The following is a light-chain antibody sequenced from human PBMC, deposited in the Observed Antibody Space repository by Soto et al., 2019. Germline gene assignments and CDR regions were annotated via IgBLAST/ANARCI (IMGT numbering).Light chain of an antibody. J-gene: IGLJ1*01. CDR3: AAWDDSLNAYV. Sequence: QSVLTQPPSVSGTPGQRVTISCSGSSSNIGSKSVSWYQHLPQTAPKLLIYSNNQRPSGVPDRFSGSKSGTSASLAISGLQSDDETQYYCAAWDDSLNAYVFGTGTKVTVL. V-gene: IGLV1-44*01. CDR1: SSNIGSKS. CDR2: SNN.